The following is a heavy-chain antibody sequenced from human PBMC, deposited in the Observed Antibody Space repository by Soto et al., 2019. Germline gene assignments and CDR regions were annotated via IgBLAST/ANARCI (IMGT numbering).Heavy chain of an antibody. CDR2: IYPGDSDT. CDR1: GYRFASYW. Sequence: GESLKISCKGSGYRFASYWIGWVRQMPGKGLEWMGIIYPGDSDTRYSPSFQGQVTISVDKSINTAYLQWSSLKASDTAMYFCARGSTGSTTHFYYDGMDVWGQGTTVTVSS. D-gene: IGHD1-1*01. CDR3: ARGSTGSTTHFYYDGMDV. J-gene: IGHJ6*02. V-gene: IGHV5-51*01.